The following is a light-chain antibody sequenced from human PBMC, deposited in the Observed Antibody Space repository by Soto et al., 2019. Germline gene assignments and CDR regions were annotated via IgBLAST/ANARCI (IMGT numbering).Light chain of an antibody. CDR3: CSYAGSSTFLYV. Sequence: QSVLTQPASVSGSPGQSITISCTGTSSDVGSYNLVSWYQQHPGKAPKLMIYEVSKRPSGVSNRFSGSKSGNTASLTISELQAEDEADYYCCSYAGSSTFLYVFGTGTKVTVL. CDR2: EVS. CDR1: SSDVGSYNL. J-gene: IGLJ1*01. V-gene: IGLV2-23*02.